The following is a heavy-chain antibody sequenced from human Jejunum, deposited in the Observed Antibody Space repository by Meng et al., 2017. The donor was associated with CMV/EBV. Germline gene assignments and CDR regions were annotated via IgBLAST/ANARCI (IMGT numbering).Heavy chain of an antibody. J-gene: IGHJ2*01. CDR3: AKDVNPLNWFFDV. Sequence: LVEAAPGQGKPAETLSLSCTVSGVSISSSYHYWAWVRQSPGKGLEWIGSISHSGATYYTPSLTSRLTMSVDTSKNQFSLKLSFVTAADTAVYYCAKDVNPLNWFFDVWGRGTLVTVSS. D-gene: IGHD1-14*01. CDR1: GVSISSSYHY. V-gene: IGHV4-39*07. CDR2: ISHSGAT.